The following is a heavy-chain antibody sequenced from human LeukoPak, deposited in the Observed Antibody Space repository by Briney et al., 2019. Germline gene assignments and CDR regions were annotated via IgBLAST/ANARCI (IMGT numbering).Heavy chain of an antibody. J-gene: IGHJ4*02. CDR3: ARERGDGYNPSDY. Sequence: GGSLRLSCAASGFTFSSYGMSWVRQAPGKGLEWVSSISSSSSYIYYADSVKGRFTISRDNAKNSLYLQMNSLRAEDTAVYYCARERGDGYNPSDYWGQGTLVTVSS. CDR2: ISSSSSYI. V-gene: IGHV3-21*01. CDR1: GFTFSSYG. D-gene: IGHD5-24*01.